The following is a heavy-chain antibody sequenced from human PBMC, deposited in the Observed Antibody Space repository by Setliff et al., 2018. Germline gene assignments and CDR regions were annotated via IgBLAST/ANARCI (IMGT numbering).Heavy chain of an antibody. Sequence: PSETLSLTCTVSGASVSGNSYYWGWIRQPPGKGLEWIASTYYSGNTYYNPSLKSRVTMSVDTSKNQFSLKLSSVTAADTAVYYCARGGTYRYFDYWGQGTLVTV. J-gene: IGHJ4*02. CDR1: GASVSGNSYY. CDR2: TYYSGNT. CDR3: ARGGTYRYFDY. V-gene: IGHV4-39*07.